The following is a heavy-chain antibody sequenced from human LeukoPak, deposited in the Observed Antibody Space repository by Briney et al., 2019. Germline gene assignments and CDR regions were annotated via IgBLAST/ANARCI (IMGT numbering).Heavy chain of an antibody. CDR1: GYTFTGYF. V-gene: IGHV1-2*02. CDR3: ARDLATSANWELDY. J-gene: IGHJ4*02. Sequence: ASVKVSCKASGYTFTGYFIHWVRQAPGQGLEWMGRINSNSGVTTYALSFQGRVTMTRDTSINTAYMELSSLRSDDTAVCYCARDLATSANWELDYWGQGTLITVSS. D-gene: IGHD6-25*01. CDR2: INSNSGVT.